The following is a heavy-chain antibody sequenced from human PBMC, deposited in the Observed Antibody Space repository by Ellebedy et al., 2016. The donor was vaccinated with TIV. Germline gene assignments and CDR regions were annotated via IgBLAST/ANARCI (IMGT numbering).Heavy chain of an antibody. Sequence: GGSLRLSXAASGFTFSRCGMHWVRQAPGKGLEWVAVISYDGSSKDYADSAKGRFSISRDNSQNKLLLQMNSLRAEDTAVYYCAKESRDGNNYFFDYWGQGTLVTVSS. J-gene: IGHJ4*02. CDR2: ISYDGSSK. CDR1: GFTFSRCG. CDR3: AKESRDGNNYFFDY. V-gene: IGHV3-30*18. D-gene: IGHD5-24*01.